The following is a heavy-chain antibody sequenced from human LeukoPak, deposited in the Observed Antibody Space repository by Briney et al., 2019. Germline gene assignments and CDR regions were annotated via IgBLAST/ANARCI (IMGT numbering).Heavy chain of an antibody. D-gene: IGHD1-26*01. Sequence: QPGGSLRLSCAVSWFTFSNYWMSWVRQIPGKGLEWVANIQEGGLEKYYVDAVKGRFTISRDNAKNSLFLQMNSLRDEDTAVYYCARDIPRGASYFDYWGQGTLVTVSS. CDR1: WFTFSNYW. CDR2: IQEGGLEK. CDR3: ARDIPRGASYFDY. J-gene: IGHJ4*02. V-gene: IGHV3-7*01.